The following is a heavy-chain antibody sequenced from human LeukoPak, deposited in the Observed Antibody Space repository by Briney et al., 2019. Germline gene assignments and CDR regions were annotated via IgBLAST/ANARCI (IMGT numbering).Heavy chain of an antibody. V-gene: IGHV4-59*08. Sequence: SETLSLTCTVSGGSISSYYWSWIRRPPGKGLEWIGYIYYSGSTNYNPSLKSRVTISVDTSKNQFSLKLSSVTASHPARYYSXXXXXXXXXXGGHDIEFYYYYYMDVWGKGTTVTISS. J-gene: IGHJ6*03. D-gene: IGHD3-9*01. CDR3: XXXXXXXXXXGGHDIEFYYYYYMDV. CDR1: GGSISSYY. CDR2: IYYSGST.